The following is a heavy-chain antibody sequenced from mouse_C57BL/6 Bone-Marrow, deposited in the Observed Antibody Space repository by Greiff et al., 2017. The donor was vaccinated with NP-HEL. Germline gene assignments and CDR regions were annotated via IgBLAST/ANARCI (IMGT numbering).Heavy chain of an antibody. CDR3: AKEDYYGSSPCLAY. D-gene: IGHD1-1*01. Sequence: VQLQQSGAELVKPGASVKLSCKASGYTFTSYWMHWVKQRPGQGLEWIGMIHPNSGSTNYNEKFKSKATLTVDKSSSTAYMQLSSLTSEDSAVYYCAKEDYYGSSPCLAYWGQGTLVTVSA. CDR1: GYTFTSYW. V-gene: IGHV1-64*01. J-gene: IGHJ3*01. CDR2: IHPNSGST.